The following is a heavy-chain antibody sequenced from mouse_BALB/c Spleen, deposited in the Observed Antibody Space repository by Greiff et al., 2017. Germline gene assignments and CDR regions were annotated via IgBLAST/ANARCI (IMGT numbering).Heavy chain of an antibody. CDR2: ISNGGGST. CDR3: ARHQLLRLSYYAMDY. J-gene: IGHJ4*01. Sequence: EVQLVESGGGLVQPGGSLKLSCAASGFTFSSYTMSWVRQTPEKRLEWVAYISNGGGSTYYPDTVKGRFTISRDNAKNTLYLQMSSLKSEDTAMYYCARHQLLRLSYYAMDYWGQGTSVTVSS. D-gene: IGHD1-2*01. V-gene: IGHV5-12-2*01. CDR1: GFTFSSYT.